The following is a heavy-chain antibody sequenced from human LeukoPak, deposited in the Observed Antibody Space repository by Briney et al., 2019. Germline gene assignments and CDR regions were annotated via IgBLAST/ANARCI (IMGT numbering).Heavy chain of an antibody. CDR3: VSQSFSGSDNYYFHY. CDR2: ISGSGERA. V-gene: IGHV3-23*01. Sequence: GGSLRLSCVTSGFMFSTYAMSWVRQAPGKGLEWVSIISGSGERAYYADSVKGRFTVSRDNSKNTLYLQMKSLRAEDTAVYYCVSQSFSGSDNYYFHYWGQGTLVAVSS. J-gene: IGHJ4*02. CDR1: GFMFSTYA. D-gene: IGHD1-26*01.